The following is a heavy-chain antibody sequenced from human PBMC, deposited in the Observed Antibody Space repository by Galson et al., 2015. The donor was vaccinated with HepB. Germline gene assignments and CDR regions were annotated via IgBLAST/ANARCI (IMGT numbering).Heavy chain of an antibody. V-gene: IGHV3-21*01. CDR2: ISSSSSYI. CDR3: ARDRGGYSYGRTSHPLDY. Sequence: SLRLSCAASGFTFSSYSMNWVRQAPGTGLEWVSSISSSSSYIYYADSVKGRFTISRENPKNSLYLQMNSLRAEDTAVYYCARDRGGYSYGRTSHPLDYWGQGTLVTVSS. CDR1: GFTFSSYS. J-gene: IGHJ4*02. D-gene: IGHD5-18*01.